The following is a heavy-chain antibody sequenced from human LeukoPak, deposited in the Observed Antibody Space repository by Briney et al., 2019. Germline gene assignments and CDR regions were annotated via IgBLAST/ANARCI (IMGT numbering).Heavy chain of an antibody. V-gene: IGHV1-2*02. Sequence: ASVKVSCKASGYTFTGYYMHWVRQAPGQGLEWMGWINPNSGGTNYAQKFQGRVTMTRDTPISTAYMELSRLRSDDTAVYYCARPPSYYDSSGYYGLDAFDIWGQGTMVTVSS. J-gene: IGHJ3*02. D-gene: IGHD3-22*01. CDR3: ARPPSYYDSSGYYGLDAFDI. CDR2: INPNSGGT. CDR1: GYTFTGYY.